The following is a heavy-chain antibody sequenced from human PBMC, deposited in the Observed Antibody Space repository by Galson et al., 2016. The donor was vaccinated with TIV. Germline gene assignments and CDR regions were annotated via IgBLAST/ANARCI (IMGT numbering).Heavy chain of an antibody. CDR3: AHSIAARPIFHD. V-gene: IGHV2-5*02. Sequence: PALVKPTQTLTLTCTFSGFSLSTSAVGVGWIRQPPGKALEWLALISWDDEKHYSTSLRSRLTITKDTFRTQVVLIMTDLDPVDTATYYCAHSIAARPIFHDWGPGTLVAVSS. CDR1: GFSLSTSAVG. D-gene: IGHD6-6*01. J-gene: IGHJ1*01. CDR2: ISWDDEK.